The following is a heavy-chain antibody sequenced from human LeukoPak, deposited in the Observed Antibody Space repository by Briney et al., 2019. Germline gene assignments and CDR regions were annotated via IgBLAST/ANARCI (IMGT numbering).Heavy chain of an antibody. CDR1: GGSFSGYY. CDR2: INHSGST. CDR3: ARLSPLQQSPSYYYGMDV. J-gene: IGHJ6*02. Sequence: SATLSLTCAVYGGSFSGYYWSWIRQPPGKGLEWIGEINHSGSTNYNPSLKSRVTISVDTSKNQFSLKLSSVTAADTAVYYCARLSPLQQSPSYYYGMDVWGQGTTVTVSS. D-gene: IGHD4-11*01. V-gene: IGHV4-34*01.